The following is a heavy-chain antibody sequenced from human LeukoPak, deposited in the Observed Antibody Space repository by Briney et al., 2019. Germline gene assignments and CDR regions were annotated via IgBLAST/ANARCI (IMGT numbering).Heavy chain of an antibody. Sequence: PSETLSLTCTVSGGSISSYYWSRIRQPPGKGLEWIGYIYYSGSTTYNPYLKSRVTISVAASKNQYSLKRRSVTAADTAGYYCARGGYYYDSSGFDYGGQGTLVTVSS. D-gene: IGHD3-22*01. CDR3: ARGGYYYDSSGFDY. CDR1: GGSISSYY. CDR2: IYYSGST. J-gene: IGHJ4*02. V-gene: IGHV4-59*01.